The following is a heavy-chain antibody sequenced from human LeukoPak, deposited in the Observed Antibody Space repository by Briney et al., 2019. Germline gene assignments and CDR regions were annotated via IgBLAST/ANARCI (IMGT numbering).Heavy chain of an antibody. CDR3: ASEGYCSTTSCYDFDY. D-gene: IGHD2-2*01. V-gene: IGHV3-48*03. CDR2: ISSSGTTI. CDR1: GFTFSIYE. Sequence: GGSLRLSCAASGFTFSIYEMNWVRQAPGKGLEWVSFISSSGTTIYYADSVKGRFTISRDNAKNSLYLQMNSLRAEDTAVYYCASEGYCSTTSCYDFDYWGQGTLVTVSS. J-gene: IGHJ4*02.